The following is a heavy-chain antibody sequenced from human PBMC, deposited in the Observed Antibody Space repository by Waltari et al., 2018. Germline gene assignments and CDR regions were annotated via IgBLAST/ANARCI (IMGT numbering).Heavy chain of an antibody. D-gene: IGHD3-9*01. CDR3: ASLHYDILTGYPY. J-gene: IGHJ4*02. Sequence: QVQLQESGPGLVKPSETLSLTCAVSGYSISSGYYWGWIRQPPGKWLEWIGSIYHSGSTYYNPSLKSRVTISVDTSKNQFSLKLSSVTAADTAVYYCASLHYDILTGYPYWGQGTLVTVSS. CDR1: GYSISSGYY. V-gene: IGHV4-38-2*01. CDR2: IYHSGST.